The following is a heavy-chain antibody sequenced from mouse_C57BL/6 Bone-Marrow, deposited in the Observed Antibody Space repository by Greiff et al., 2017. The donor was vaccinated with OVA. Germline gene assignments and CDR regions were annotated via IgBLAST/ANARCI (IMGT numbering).Heavy chain of an antibody. CDR3: ARGRMGRRYYCDY. V-gene: IGHV1-80*01. Sequence: QVQLQQSGAELVKPGASVKISCKASGYAFSSYWMNWVKQRPGKGLEWIGQIYPGDGDTNYNGKFKGKATLTADKSSSTAYMQLSSLTSEDSAVYFCARGRMGRRYYCDYWGQGTTLTVSS. CDR2: IYPGDGDT. J-gene: IGHJ2*01. CDR1: GYAFSSYW. D-gene: IGHD4-1*01.